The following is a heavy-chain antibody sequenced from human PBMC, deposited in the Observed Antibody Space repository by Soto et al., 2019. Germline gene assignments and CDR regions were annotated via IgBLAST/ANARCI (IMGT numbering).Heavy chain of an antibody. CDR3: ARDKRDLRFLEWSYYFDY. D-gene: IGHD3-3*01. CDR1: GFTFSDYW. J-gene: IGHJ4*02. V-gene: IGHV3-7*01. Sequence: GGSLRLSCAVSGFTFSDYWMSWVRQAPGKGLEWVANIKQDGNEKYYVDSVKGRFTISRDNSKNTLYLQVNSLRAEDTAVYYCARDKRDLRFLEWSYYFDYWGQGTLVTVSS. CDR2: IKQDGNEK.